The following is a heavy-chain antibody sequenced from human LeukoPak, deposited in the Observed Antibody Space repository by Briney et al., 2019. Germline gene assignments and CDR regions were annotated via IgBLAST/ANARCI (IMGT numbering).Heavy chain of an antibody. CDR1: GYTFTGYY. CDR2: INPNSGGT. J-gene: IGHJ4*02. V-gene: IGHV1-2*06. D-gene: IGHD3-16*02. CDR3: ARDPNYDYVWGSYQNNFDY. Sequence: ASVKVSCKASGYTFTGYYMHWVRQAPGQGLEWMGRINPNSGGTNYAQKFQGRVTMTRDTSISTAYMEVRSMRSDDTAVYYCARDPNYDYVWGSYQNNFDYWGQGTLVTVSS.